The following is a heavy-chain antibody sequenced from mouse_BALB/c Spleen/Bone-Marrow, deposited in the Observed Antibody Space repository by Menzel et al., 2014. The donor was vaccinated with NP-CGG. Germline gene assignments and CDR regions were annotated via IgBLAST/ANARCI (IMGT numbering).Heavy chain of an antibody. Sequence: VQLVESGGGLVKPGGSLKLSCAASGFAFSSYDMSWVRQTPEKRLEWVATISSGGSYTYYPDSVKGRFTISRDNAKNTLYLQMSSLRSEDTALYYCARQGNWDGYFDVWGAGTTVTVSS. V-gene: IGHV5-9*02. CDR2: ISSGGSYT. CDR1: GFAFSSYD. J-gene: IGHJ1*01. CDR3: ARQGNWDGYFDV. D-gene: IGHD4-1*01.